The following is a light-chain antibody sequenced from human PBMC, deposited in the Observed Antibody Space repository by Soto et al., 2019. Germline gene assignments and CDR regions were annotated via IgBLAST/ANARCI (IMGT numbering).Light chain of an antibody. V-gene: IGKV3-20*01. J-gene: IGKJ4*01. CDR3: QQYGSSPS. Sequence: EIVLTQSPGTLSLSPGERVTLSCRASQSVRSSYLAWYQQKPGQAPSLLIYGASNRATGIADRFSGSGSGTDFTLTISRLEPEDFAVHYCQQYGSSPSFGGGTKVDIK. CDR1: QSVRSSY. CDR2: GAS.